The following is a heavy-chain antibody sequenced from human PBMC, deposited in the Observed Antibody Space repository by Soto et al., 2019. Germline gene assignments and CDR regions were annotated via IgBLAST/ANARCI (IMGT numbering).Heavy chain of an antibody. CDR1: GYSVSSSDYY. D-gene: IGHD2-15*01. CDR3: APLTVSLSGPYGIHV. Sequence: SETLSLTCSVSGYSVSSSDYYWAWIRQPPVKGLEWIGSMFYSGLTYYNPSLKSRVTLSVDTSKNHFSVRLNSVTAADTAVYYCAPLTVSLSGPYGIHVWGQGTTVTVSS. J-gene: IGHJ6*02. V-gene: IGHV4-39*01. CDR2: MFYSGLT.